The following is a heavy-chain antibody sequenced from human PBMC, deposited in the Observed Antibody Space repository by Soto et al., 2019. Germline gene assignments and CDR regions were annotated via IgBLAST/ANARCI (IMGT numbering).Heavy chain of an antibody. CDR1: GFTFSSYG. Sequence: LRLSCAASGFTFSSYGMHWVRQAPGKGLEWVAVISYDGSNKYYADSVKGRFTISRDNSKNTLYLQMNSLRAEDTAVYYCAKELSITIFGVVKDYYYGMDVWGQGTTVTVSS. CDR3: AKELSITIFGVVKDYYYGMDV. V-gene: IGHV3-30*18. D-gene: IGHD3-3*01. J-gene: IGHJ6*02. CDR2: ISYDGSNK.